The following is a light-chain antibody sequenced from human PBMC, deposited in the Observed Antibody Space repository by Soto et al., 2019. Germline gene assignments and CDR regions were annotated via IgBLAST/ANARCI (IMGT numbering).Light chain of an antibody. CDR3: CSFAGGYTFV. CDR2: DVN. CDR1: NXDVGAYNY. Sequence: QSVLAQPRSVSGSPGQSVTISCAGTNXDVGAYNYVSWFQQHPGEAPKVIIYDVNERPSGVPDRFSGSKSGHTASLTISGLQSEDEADYYCCSFAGGYTFVFGTGTKVTVL. V-gene: IGLV2-11*01. J-gene: IGLJ1*01.